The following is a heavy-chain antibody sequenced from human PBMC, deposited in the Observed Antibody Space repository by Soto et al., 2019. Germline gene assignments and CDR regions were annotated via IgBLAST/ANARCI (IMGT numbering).Heavy chain of an antibody. V-gene: IGHV4-61*01. CDR2: VYYSGIT. D-gene: IGHD3-9*01. CDR1: GGSVNNKTYY. J-gene: IGHJ4*02. Sequence: PSETLSLTCSVSGGSVNNKTYYWSWIRQPPGKRLEWIGYVYYSGITNYNPSLKSRVTISIDMSKNQFSLRLSSVTAADTALYYCARTTAVPNTLRSRYFFDFWGQGTLVTVSS. CDR3: ARTTAVPNTLRSRYFFDF.